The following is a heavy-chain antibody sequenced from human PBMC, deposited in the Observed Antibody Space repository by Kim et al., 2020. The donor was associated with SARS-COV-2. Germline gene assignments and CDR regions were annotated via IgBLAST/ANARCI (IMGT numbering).Heavy chain of an antibody. Sequence: SGPTLVNPTQTLTLTCTFSGFSLRDSGMCVTWIRQPPGKALEWLARIDWDGDKHYTTSLKTRLTISKDTSKNHVVLTMTNMDPVDTGTYYCARGRYYHDRWGQGTLVTVSS. D-gene: IGHD3-22*01. CDR1: GFSLRDSGMC. J-gene: IGHJ4*02. CDR3: ARGRYYHDR. V-gene: IGHV2-70*11. CDR2: IDWDGDK.